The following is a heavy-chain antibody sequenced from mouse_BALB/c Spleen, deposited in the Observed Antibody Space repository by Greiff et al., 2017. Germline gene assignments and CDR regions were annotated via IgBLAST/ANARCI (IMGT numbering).Heavy chain of an antibody. D-gene: IGHD2-10*02. J-gene: IGHJ4*01. CDR3: TRSMYGNYLYYAMDY. CDR1: GYSFTSYW. Sequence: EVQLQESGTVLARPGASVKMSCKASGYSFTSYWMHWVKQRPGQGLEWIGAIYPGNSDTSYNQKFKGKVKLTAVTSASTAYMELSSLTNEDSAVYYCTRSMYGNYLYYAMDYWGQGTSVTVSS. CDR2: IYPGNSDT. V-gene: IGHV1-5*01.